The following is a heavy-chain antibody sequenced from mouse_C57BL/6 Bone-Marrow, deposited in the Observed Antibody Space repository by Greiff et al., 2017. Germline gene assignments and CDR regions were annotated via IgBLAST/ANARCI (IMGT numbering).Heavy chain of an antibody. V-gene: IGHV5-4*03. Sequence: EVKLMESGGGLVKPGGSLKLSCAASGFTFSSYAMSWVRQTPEKRLEWVATISDGGSYTYYPDNVKGRFTFSRDNAKNNLYLQMSHLKSEDTAMYYSARGGYDYVDYWGQGTTLTVSS. CDR3: ARGGYDYVDY. D-gene: IGHD2-3*01. CDR2: ISDGGSYT. CDR1: GFTFSSYA. J-gene: IGHJ2*01.